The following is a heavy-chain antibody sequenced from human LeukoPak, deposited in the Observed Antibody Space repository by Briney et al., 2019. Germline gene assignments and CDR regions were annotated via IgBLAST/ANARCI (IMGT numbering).Heavy chain of an antibody. J-gene: IGHJ4*02. CDR1: GGSISSGG. CDR2: ISYDGSNK. D-gene: IGHD3-9*01. V-gene: IGHV3-30*03. CDR3: ARDYDILTGYQPPDY. Sequence: LSLTCTVSGGSISSGGYYWSWIRQHPGKGLEWVAVISYDGSNKYYADSVKGRFTISRDNSKNTLYLQMNSLRAEDTAVYYCARDYDILTGYQPPDYWGQGTLVTVSS.